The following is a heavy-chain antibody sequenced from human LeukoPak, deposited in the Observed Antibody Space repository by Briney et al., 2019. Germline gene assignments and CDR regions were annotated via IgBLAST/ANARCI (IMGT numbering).Heavy chain of an antibody. Sequence: SVKVSCKASGGTFSSYAISWVRQAPGQGLEWMGGIIPIVGTANYAQKFQGRVTITADESTSTAYMELSSLRSEDTAVYYCARDPGTCYYDSSGYHTWGQGTLVTVSS. CDR2: IIPIVGTA. D-gene: IGHD3-22*01. CDR3: ARDPGTCYYDSSGYHT. J-gene: IGHJ5*02. V-gene: IGHV1-69*01. CDR1: GGTFSSYA.